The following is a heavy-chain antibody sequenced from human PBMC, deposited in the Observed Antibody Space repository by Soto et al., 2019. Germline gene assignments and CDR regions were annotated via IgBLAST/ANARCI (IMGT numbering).Heavy chain of an antibody. Sequence: PSETLSLTCAVSGGSISGSYYYWGWLRQSPGKGPEWIGSVFYTGFTSYNPSLESRVSVSVDTSKNQFSLKVSGVSAADTAIYYCVGRLTSIYNYFDSWGQGTQVTVSS. CDR1: GGSISGSYYY. J-gene: IGHJ4*02. D-gene: IGHD2-8*01. CDR3: VGRLTSIYNYFDS. V-gene: IGHV4-39*07. CDR2: VFYTGFT.